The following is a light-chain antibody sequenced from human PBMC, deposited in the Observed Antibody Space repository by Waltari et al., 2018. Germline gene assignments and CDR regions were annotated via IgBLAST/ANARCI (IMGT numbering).Light chain of an antibody. V-gene: IGLV2-14*03. CDR1: SADIGIYNY. CDR3: SSHTTTSTLV. J-gene: IGLJ2*01. Sequence: QSALTQPAAMSGSPGQSITMSCTGTSADIGIYNYVSWFQLHPGEAPQLIIFDVTKGTAGISDRFSGSKSGNTDSLTISGLQTEDEGHYYCSSHTTTSTLVFGGGTKLTVL. CDR2: DVT.